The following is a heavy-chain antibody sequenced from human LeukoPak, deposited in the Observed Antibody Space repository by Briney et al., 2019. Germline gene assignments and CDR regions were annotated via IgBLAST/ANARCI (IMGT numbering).Heavy chain of an antibody. V-gene: IGHV3-7*01. CDR1: GFTFSSYW. CDR2: IKQDRSEK. J-gene: IGHJ5*02. Sequence: GGSLRLSCAASGFTFSSYWMSWVRQAPGKGLEWVANIKQDRSEKYYVDSVKGRFTISRDNAKNSLYLQMNSLRVEDTAVYYCARDRSHYCSGGSCYFPCWFDPWGQGTLVTVSS. CDR3: ARDRSHYCSGGSCYFPCWFDP. D-gene: IGHD2-15*01.